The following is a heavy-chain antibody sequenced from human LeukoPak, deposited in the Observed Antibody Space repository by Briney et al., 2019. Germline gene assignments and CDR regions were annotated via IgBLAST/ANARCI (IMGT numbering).Heavy chain of an antibody. J-gene: IGHJ4*02. V-gene: IGHV1-58*02. CDR3: AADRGGNSDLRY. CDR2: IVVGSGNT. D-gene: IGHD4-23*01. CDR1: GFTFTSSA. Sequence: ASVKVSCKASGFTFTSSATQWVRQARGQRLEWIGWIVVGSGNTNYAQKFQERVTITRDMSTSTAYMELSSLRSEDTAVYYCAADRGGNSDLRYWGQGTLVTVSS.